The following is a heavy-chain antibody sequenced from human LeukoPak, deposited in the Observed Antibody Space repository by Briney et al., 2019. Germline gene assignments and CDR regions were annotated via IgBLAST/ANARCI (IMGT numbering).Heavy chain of an antibody. J-gene: IGHJ6*03. CDR1: GYTFTSYD. Sequence: ASVKVSCKASGYTFTSYDINWVRQATGQGLEWVGWMNPNSGNTGYAQKFQGRVTMTRNTSISTAYMELSSLRSEDTAVYYCARGYCSGGSCYSYYYYYMDVWGKGTTVTVSS. V-gene: IGHV1-8*01. CDR3: ARGYCSGGSCYSYYYYYMDV. D-gene: IGHD2-15*01. CDR2: MNPNSGNT.